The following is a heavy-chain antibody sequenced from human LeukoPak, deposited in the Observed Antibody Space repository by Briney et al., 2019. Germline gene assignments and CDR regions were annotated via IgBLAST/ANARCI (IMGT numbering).Heavy chain of an antibody. CDR1: GGSISSWY. V-gene: IGHV4-4*07. J-gene: IGHJ4*02. Sequence: SETLSLTCAVSGGSISSWYWSWIRQPAGKGLEWIGRFHNSGSTKYNPSLKSRVSMSVDTSKNQFSLKLVSVTAADTAVYYCATGDLSSFDYWGQGALVTVSS. CDR2: FHNSGST. D-gene: IGHD4-17*01. CDR3: ATGDLSSFDY.